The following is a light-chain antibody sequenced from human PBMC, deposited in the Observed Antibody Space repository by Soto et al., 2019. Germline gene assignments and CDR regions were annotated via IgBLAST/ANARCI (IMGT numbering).Light chain of an antibody. CDR2: DVS. V-gene: IGLV2-14*03. CDR1: SSEVGGYNY. CDR3: SSYTTSNTRQIV. Sequence: QSALTQPASVSGSPGQSITISCTGTSSEVGGYNYVSWYQHHPGKAPKLMIFDVSNRPSGVSNRFSGSNSGNTASLTISGLQPEDEADYYCSSYTTSNTRQIVFGTGTKVTVL. J-gene: IGLJ1*01.